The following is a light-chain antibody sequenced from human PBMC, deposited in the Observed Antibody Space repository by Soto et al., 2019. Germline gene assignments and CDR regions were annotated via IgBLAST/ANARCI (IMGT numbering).Light chain of an antibody. J-gene: IGLJ2*01. Sequence: NFMLTQPHSVSESLGRTVTISCTRSSGRIANNYVQWYQQRPGSAPTTVIYENKLRPSGGPGRFSGSTDGSSNSASLTISGLQAEDEADYYCQSFDADFVIFGGGTNLTVL. CDR1: SGRIANNY. CDR2: ENK. V-gene: IGLV6-57*04. CDR3: QSFDADFVI.